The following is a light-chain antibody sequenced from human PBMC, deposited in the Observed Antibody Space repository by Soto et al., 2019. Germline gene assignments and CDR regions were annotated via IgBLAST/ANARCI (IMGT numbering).Light chain of an antibody. V-gene: IGKV1-39*01. CDR3: QQSYSTPPIT. Sequence: DIQMTQSPSSLSASVGDLVTITCRASQSISTYLNWYQQKPGKAPKLLIYAASSLQSGVPSRFSGSGSGTDFTLTISSLLPEDFATYYCQQSYSTPPITFGQGTRLEI. CDR1: QSISTY. J-gene: IGKJ5*01. CDR2: AAS.